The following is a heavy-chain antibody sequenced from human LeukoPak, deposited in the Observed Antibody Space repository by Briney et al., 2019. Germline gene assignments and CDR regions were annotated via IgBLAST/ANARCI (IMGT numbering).Heavy chain of an antibody. CDR1: GYSFTSSW. V-gene: IGHV5-51*01. Sequence: GESLKISYKGSGYSFTSSWIGWVRQMPGKGLELMGIIYPGDSDTRYSPSFQGQVTISVGKSISTAYLQWSSLKAPDSAVYYCARRGSSGWYWVYWGQGTLVTVSS. J-gene: IGHJ4*02. CDR2: IYPGDSDT. CDR3: ARRGSSGWYWVY. D-gene: IGHD6-13*01.